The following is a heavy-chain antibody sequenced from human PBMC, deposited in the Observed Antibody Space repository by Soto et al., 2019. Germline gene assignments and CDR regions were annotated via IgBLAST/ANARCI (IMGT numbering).Heavy chain of an antibody. Sequence: SETLSLTCTVSGGSISSYYWSWIRQHPGKGLEWIGYIYYSGSTYYNPSLKSRVTISVDTSKNQFSLKLSSVTAADTAVYYCARAPLTYYYDSSGPTAFDIWGQGTMVTVSS. D-gene: IGHD3-22*01. CDR2: IYYSGST. CDR1: GGSISSYY. V-gene: IGHV4-59*06. CDR3: ARAPLTYYYDSSGPTAFDI. J-gene: IGHJ3*02.